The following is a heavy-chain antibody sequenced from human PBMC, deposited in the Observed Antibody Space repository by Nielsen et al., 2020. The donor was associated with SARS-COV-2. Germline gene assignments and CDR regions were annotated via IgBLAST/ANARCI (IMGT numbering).Heavy chain of an antibody. Sequence: SETLSFTCTVSSGSIGTYYWRWIRQPPGKGLEWIGYISYSGSTNYNPSLKSQVTISIDTSKNQFSLRLASVTAADTAVYYCARGTPYYFDSSGYYYSSWCQGTLVTVSS. D-gene: IGHD3-22*01. CDR1: SGSIGTYY. CDR2: ISYSGST. CDR3: ARGTPYYFDSSGYYYSS. V-gene: IGHV4-59*01. J-gene: IGHJ5*02.